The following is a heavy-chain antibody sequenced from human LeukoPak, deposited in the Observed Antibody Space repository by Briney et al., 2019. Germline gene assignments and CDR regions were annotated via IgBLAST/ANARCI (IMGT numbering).Heavy chain of an antibody. CDR2: IYYSGST. J-gene: IGHJ4*02. CDR1: GGSISSGDYY. V-gene: IGHV4-30-4*01. CDR3: ARHPWFGDQGDY. D-gene: IGHD3-10*01. Sequence: PSQTLSLTCTVSGGSISSGDYYWSWIRQPPGKGLEWIGYIYYSGSTYYNPSLKSRVTISVDTSKNQFSLKLSSVTAADTAVYYCARHPWFGDQGDYWGQGTLVTVSS.